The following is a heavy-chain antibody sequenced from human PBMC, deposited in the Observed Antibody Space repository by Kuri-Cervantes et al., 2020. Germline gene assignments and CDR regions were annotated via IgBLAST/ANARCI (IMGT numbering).Heavy chain of an antibody. Sequence: GGSLRLSCAASGFTFSSYWMSWVRQAPGKGLEWVANIKQDGSEKYYVDSVKGRFTISRDNAKNSLYLQMNSLRAEDTAVYYCARDGSTVVRGLDYWGQGTLVTVSS. CDR2: IKQDGSEK. V-gene: IGHV3-7*03. CDR3: ARDGSTVVRGLDY. CDR1: GFTFSSYW. D-gene: IGHD4-23*01. J-gene: IGHJ4*02.